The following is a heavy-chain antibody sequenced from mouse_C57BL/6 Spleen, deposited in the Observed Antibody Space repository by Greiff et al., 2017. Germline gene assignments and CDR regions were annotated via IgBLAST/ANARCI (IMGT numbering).Heavy chain of an antibody. V-gene: IGHV2-2*01. D-gene: IGHD1-1*01. CDR3: ASQIGQYYGSSYRSYYFDY. Sequence: VQLVESGPGLVQPSQSLSITCTVSGFSLTSYGVHWVRQSPGKGLEWLGVIWSGGSTDYNAAFISRLSISKDNSKNQVFFKMNRLQADDTAIYYCASQIGQYYGSSYRSYYFDYWGQGTTLTVSS. CDR1: GFSLTSYG. J-gene: IGHJ2*01. CDR2: IWSGGST.